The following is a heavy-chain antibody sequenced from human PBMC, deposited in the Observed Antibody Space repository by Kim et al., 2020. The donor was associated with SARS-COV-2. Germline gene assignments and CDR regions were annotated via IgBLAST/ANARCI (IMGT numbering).Heavy chain of an antibody. CDR3: ARDRRGYGSGSWSSDY. CDR1: GGTFSSYA. D-gene: IGHD3-10*01. Sequence: SVKVSCKASGGTFSSYAISWVRQAPGQGLEWMGGIIPIFGTANYAQKFQGRVTITADESTSTAYMELSSLRSEDTAVYYCARDRRGYGSGSWSSDYWGQGTLVTVSS. V-gene: IGHV1-69*13. CDR2: IIPIFGTA. J-gene: IGHJ4*02.